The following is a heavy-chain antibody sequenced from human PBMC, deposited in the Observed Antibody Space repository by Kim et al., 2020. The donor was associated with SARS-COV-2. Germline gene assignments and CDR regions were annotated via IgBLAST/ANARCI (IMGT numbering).Heavy chain of an antibody. CDR2: IYHSGST. D-gene: IGHD1-26*01. Sequence: SETLSLTCAVSGGSISSSNWWSWVRQPPGKGLEWIGEIYHSGSTNYNPSLKSRVTISVDKSKNQFSLKLSSVTAADTAVYYCARGRVGDGYNQNLFDYWGQGTLVTVSS. CDR3: ARGRVGDGYNQNLFDY. V-gene: IGHV4-4*02. J-gene: IGHJ4*02. CDR1: GGSISSSNW.